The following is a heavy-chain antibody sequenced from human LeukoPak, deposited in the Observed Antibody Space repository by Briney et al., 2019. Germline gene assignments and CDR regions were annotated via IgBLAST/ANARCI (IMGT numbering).Heavy chain of an antibody. CDR2: MNPNSGNT. J-gene: IGHJ3*02. V-gene: IGHV1-8*03. CDR3: ARPPFRGVFERGAFDI. Sequence: ASVKVSCKASGYTFTSYDINWVRQATGQGLEWMGWMNPNSGNTGYAQKFQGRVTITRNTSISTAYMELSSLRSEDTAVYYCARPPFRGVFERGAFDIWGQGTMVTVSS. CDR1: GYTFTSYD. D-gene: IGHD3-10*01.